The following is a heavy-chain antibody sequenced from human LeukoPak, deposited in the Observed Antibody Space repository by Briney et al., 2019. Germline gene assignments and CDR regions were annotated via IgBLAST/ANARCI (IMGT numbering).Heavy chain of an antibody. Sequence: PGGSLRLSCAASGFTFSSYSMNWVRQAPGKGLEWVSYISSGSSTISYADSVKGRFTISRDNAKNSLYLQMNSLRAEDTAVYYCARETHLDYWGQGTLVTVSS. V-gene: IGHV3-48*01. CDR2: ISSGSSTI. CDR1: GFTFSSYS. CDR3: ARETHLDY. J-gene: IGHJ4*02.